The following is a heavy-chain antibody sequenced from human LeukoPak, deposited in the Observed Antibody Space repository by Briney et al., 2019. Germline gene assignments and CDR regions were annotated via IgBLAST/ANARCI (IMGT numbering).Heavy chain of an antibody. CDR2: ISSSGGST. D-gene: IGHD2-21*01. J-gene: IGHJ4*02. CDR3: ATLRRRSMLDY. V-gene: IGHV3-23*01. CDR1: GFTFSSYA. Sequence: GGSLRLSCAASGFTFSSYAMSWVRQAPGKGLEWVSAISSSGGSTYYADSVKGRFTISRDNSKNTLYLQMNSLRAEDTAVYYCATLRRRSMLDYWGQGTLVTVSS.